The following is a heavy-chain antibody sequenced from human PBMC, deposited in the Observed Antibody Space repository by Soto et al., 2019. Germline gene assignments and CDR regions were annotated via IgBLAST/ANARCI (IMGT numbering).Heavy chain of an antibody. J-gene: IGHJ4*02. CDR2: INPSNGST. CDR1: GYTFTSYS. D-gene: IGHD1-26*01. CDR3: AMRVGDRDY. Sequence: ASVKVSCEASGYTFTSYSMCWVRQSPGKGLEWMGIINPSNGSTRYAQKFQGRVTMTRDTSTSTAYMELSSLRSEDTSLYYCAMRVGDRDYWGQGTLVTVSS. V-gene: IGHV1-46*01.